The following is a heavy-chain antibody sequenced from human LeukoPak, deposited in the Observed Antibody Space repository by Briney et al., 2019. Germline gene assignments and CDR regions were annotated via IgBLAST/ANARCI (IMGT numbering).Heavy chain of an antibody. D-gene: IGHD1-1*01. J-gene: IGHJ3*02. CDR1: EFTFSSYW. CDR2: INGDGSST. V-gene: IGHV3-74*01. Sequence: PGGSLRLSCAASEFTFSSYWMHWVRQAPGKGLVWVSRINGDGSSTRYADSVKGRFTISRDNAKNTLYLQMNSLRAEDTAVYYCARGGLNALEAFDIWGQGTLVTVCS. CDR3: ARGGLNALEAFDI.